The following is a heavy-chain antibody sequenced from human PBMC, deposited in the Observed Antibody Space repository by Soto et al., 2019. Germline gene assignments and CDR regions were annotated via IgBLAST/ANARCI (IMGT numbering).Heavy chain of an antibody. CDR2: VYYSGGA. J-gene: IGHJ5*01. CDR3: GRVVEGATRHTDFDS. Sequence: PSETLSLTCAVSGVSIHNSHSFWGWIRQPPGKGLEFIANVYYSGGAHYNPSFKSRVTISVDTATNQVSLRMCSVTAADTAVYFCGRVVEGATRHTDFDSWGQGTLVTVSS. V-gene: IGHV4-39*01. D-gene: IGHD2-21*01. CDR1: GVSIHNSHSF.